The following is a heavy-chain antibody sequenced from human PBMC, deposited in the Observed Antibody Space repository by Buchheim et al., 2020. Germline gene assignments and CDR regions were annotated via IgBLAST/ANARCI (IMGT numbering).Heavy chain of an antibody. J-gene: IGHJ4*02. Sequence: VQLVESGGGVVQPGRSLRLSCAASGFTFSSYAMHWVRQAPGKGLEWVANIKQDGSEKYYVDSVKGRFTISRDNAKNSLYLQMNSLRAEDTAVYYCAREQSGGSSSSSRVWVYWGQGTL. D-gene: IGHD6-6*01. V-gene: IGHV3-7*01. CDR3: AREQSGGSSSSSRVWVY. CDR2: IKQDGSEK. CDR1: GFTFSSYA.